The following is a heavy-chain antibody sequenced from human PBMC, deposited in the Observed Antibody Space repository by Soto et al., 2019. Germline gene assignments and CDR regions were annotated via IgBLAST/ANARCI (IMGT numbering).Heavy chain of an antibody. Sequence: QVHLVQSGAEVKKPGASVKVSCQASGYAFTTYGITWVRQAPGQGLEWMGWISAHNGNTNYAQKLQGRVTVTRDTSTSPAYMELSSLRSDDTSVYYCARGRYGEYLGQGAPVTVSS. J-gene: IGHJ4*02. CDR2: ISAHNGNT. D-gene: IGHD3-10*01. CDR1: GYAFTTYG. CDR3: ARGRYGEY. V-gene: IGHV1-18*01.